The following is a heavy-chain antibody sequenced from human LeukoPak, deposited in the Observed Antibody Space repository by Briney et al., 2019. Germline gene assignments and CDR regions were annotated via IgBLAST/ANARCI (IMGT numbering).Heavy chain of an antibody. CDR2: IYYSGST. CDR1: GGAISSYY. V-gene: IGHV4-59*01. CDR3: ARGYSGYDYFDY. J-gene: IGHJ4*02. D-gene: IGHD5-12*01. Sequence: SETLSRTCTVSGGAISSYYWSWIRQPPGKGLEWIGYIYYSGSTIYNPSLKSRVTIPVDTSKNQFSLKLSYVTAADTAVYYCARGYSGYDYFDYWGQGTLVTVSS.